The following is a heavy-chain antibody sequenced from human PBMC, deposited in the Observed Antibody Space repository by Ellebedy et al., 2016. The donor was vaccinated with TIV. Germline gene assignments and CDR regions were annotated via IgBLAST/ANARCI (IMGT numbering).Heavy chain of an antibody. CDR2: IYYSGST. V-gene: IGHV4-39*01. CDR3: ARGARYYYYMDV. J-gene: IGHJ6*03. CDR1: GSSISSSSYY. Sequence: SETLSLXCTVSGSSISSSSYYWGWIRQPPGKGLEWIGSIYYSGSTYYNPSLKSRVTISVDTSKNQFSLKLSSVTAADTAVYYCARGARYYYYMDVWGKGTTVTVSS.